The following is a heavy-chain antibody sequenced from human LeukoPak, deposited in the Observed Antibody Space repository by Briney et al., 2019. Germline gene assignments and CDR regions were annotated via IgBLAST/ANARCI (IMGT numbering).Heavy chain of an antibody. CDR1: GGTFNIYL. V-gene: IGHV1-69*13. J-gene: IGHJ4*02. D-gene: IGHD2-15*01. Sequence: ASVKVSCKASGGTFNIYLFSWVRQAPGQGLEWMGGVIPSFGTPNYARNFRGRVTINADDSTSTVYLVLDSLRSEDTAVYYCARKLGYCSGGSCYLCDYWGQGTLVTVSS. CDR3: ARKLGYCSGGSCYLCDY. CDR2: VIPSFGTP.